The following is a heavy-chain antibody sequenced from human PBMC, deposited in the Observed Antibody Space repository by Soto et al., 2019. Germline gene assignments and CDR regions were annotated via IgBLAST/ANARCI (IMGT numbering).Heavy chain of an antibody. J-gene: IGHJ4*02. V-gene: IGHV3-23*01. CDR2: ISGSGGST. CDR1: GFTVSSNY. Sequence: GGSLRLSCAASGFTVSSNYMSWGRQTPGKGLEWVSVISGSGGSTYYADSVKDRFTITRANSKNTLYLQRNSLRAEDTSVYYCAKDILGLGYCSCGSCYPLDNWGQGTLVTVSS. CDR3: AKDILGLGYCSCGSCYPLDN. D-gene: IGHD2-15*01.